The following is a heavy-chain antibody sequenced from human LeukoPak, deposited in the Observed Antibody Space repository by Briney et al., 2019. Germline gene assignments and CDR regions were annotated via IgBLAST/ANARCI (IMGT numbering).Heavy chain of an antibody. J-gene: IGHJ4*02. V-gene: IGHV4-30-2*01. CDR2: IYHSGST. Sequence: SETLSLTCTVSGGSISSGGYYWSWTRQPPGKGLEWIGYIYHSGSTYYNPSLKSRVTISVDRSKNQFSLKLSSVTAADTAVYYCATETGVYFQYWGQGTLVTVSS. CDR1: GGSISSGGYY. CDR3: ATETGVYFQY. D-gene: IGHD3-10*01.